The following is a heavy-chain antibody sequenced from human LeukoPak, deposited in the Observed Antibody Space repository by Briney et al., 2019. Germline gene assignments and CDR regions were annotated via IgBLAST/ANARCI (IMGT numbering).Heavy chain of an antibody. CDR3: ARGRSIWFGEDAFDI. CDR1: GFTFSSYA. Sequence: GGSLRLSCAASGFTFSSYAMSWVRQAPGKGLEWVSAISGSGGSTYYADSVKGRFTISRDNSKNTLYLQMNSLRAEDTAVYYCARGRSIWFGEDAFDIWGQGTMVTVSS. CDR2: ISGSGGST. D-gene: IGHD3-10*01. V-gene: IGHV3-23*01. J-gene: IGHJ3*02.